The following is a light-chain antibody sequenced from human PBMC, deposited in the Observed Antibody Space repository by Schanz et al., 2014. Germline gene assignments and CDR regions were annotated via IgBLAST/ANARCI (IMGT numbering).Light chain of an antibody. V-gene: IGKV3D-20*01. J-gene: IGKJ1*01. CDR3: QQYGSSPRT. CDR2: DAS. Sequence: EILVTQSPATLSVSPGGRATLSCGASQSVSSSYLAWYQQKPGLAPRLLIYDASSRATGIPDRFSGSGSGTDFTLTISRLEPEDFAVYYCQQYGSSPRTFGQGTKVEIK. CDR1: QSVSSSY.